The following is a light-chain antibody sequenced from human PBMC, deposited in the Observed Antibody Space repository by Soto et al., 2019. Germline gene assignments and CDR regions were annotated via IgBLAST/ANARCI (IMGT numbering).Light chain of an antibody. CDR3: QQYYSYPFT. Sequence: AIRMTHSPSSLSASTGDRVTITFRASQGISSYLAWYQQKPGKAPNLLIYGASTLQSGVPSRFSGSGSGTDFALTISCLQSEDFATYYCQQYYSYPFTLGPGTKVDIK. CDR1: QGISSY. J-gene: IGKJ3*01. CDR2: GAS. V-gene: IGKV1-8*01.